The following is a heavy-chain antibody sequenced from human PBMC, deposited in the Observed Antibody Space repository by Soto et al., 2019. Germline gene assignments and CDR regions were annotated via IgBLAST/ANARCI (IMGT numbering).Heavy chain of an antibody. CDR3: AGPYISGFGYSGYDLSYFQH. D-gene: IGHD5-12*01. CDR2: ISGSGGST. Sequence: EVQLLESGGGLVQPGGSLRLSCAASGFTFSSYAMSWVRQAPGKGLEWVSAISGSGGSTYYADSVKGRFTISRDNSKNTLYLQMNSLRAEDPAVYYCAGPYISGFGYSGYDLSYFQHWGQGTLVTVSS. CDR1: GFTFSSYA. V-gene: IGHV3-23*01. J-gene: IGHJ1*01.